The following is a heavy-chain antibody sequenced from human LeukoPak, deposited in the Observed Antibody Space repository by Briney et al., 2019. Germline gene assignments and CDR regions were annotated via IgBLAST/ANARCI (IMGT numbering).Heavy chain of an antibody. CDR2: IYYSGST. CDR3: ARDRRVYGMDV. Sequence: SETLSLTRTVSGGSISSYYWSWIRQPPGKGLEWGGYIYYSGSTNYNPSPKSRVTISVDTSKNQFSMKLSSVTAADTAVYYCARDRRVYGMDVWGQGTTVTVSS. V-gene: IGHV4-59*01. J-gene: IGHJ6*02. CDR1: GGSISSYY.